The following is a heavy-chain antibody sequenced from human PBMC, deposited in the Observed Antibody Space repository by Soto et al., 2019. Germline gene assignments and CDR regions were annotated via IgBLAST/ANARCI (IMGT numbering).Heavy chain of an antibody. CDR3: AGSYDYGDYGFGF. D-gene: IGHD4-17*01. CDR1: GGSISSNY. Sequence: QVQLQESGPGLVKPSETLSLTCTVSGGSISSNYWSWIRQPPGKGLEWIGYIYYSGTTNYNPSLKSRVTISLDPPKDPFPPKLSSVTAAGTAVFFRAGSYDYGDYGFGFWGQGTLVTVSS. V-gene: IGHV4-59*08. CDR2: IYYSGTT. J-gene: IGHJ4*02.